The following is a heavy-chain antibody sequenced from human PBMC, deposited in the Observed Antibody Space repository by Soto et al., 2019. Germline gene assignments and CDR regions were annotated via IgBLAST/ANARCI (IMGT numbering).Heavy chain of an antibody. D-gene: IGHD6-19*01. Sequence: QVQLQESGPGLVKPSETLSLTCTVSGGSISSYYWSWIRQPPGKGLEWIGFIYYSESTNYNPSLQSRVTISVDTSKNQFSRRLTSVTAADTAVYYCARAVEMYASGWYYFDYWGQGTLVTVSS. V-gene: IGHV4-59*01. CDR3: ARAVEMYASGWYYFDY. J-gene: IGHJ4*02. CDR1: GGSISSYY. CDR2: IYYSEST.